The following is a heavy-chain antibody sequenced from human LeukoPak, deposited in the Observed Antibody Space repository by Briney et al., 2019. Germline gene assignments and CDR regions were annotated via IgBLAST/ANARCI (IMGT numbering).Heavy chain of an antibody. CDR2: ISSSSSYI. Sequence: GGSLRLSCAASGFTFSSYSMNWVRQAPGKGLEWVSSISSSSSYIYYADSVKGRFTISRDDAKKSLFLQMNSLRTEDTALYYCARASYYYDTTGLGAVDIWGQGTMVTVSS. V-gene: IGHV3-21*04. D-gene: IGHD3-22*01. CDR3: ARASYYYDTTGLGAVDI. J-gene: IGHJ3*02. CDR1: GFTFSSYS.